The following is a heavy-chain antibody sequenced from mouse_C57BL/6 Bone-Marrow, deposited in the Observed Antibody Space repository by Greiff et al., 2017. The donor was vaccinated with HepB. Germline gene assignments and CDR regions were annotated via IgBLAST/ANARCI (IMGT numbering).Heavy chain of an antibody. CDR1: GYTFTSYW. V-gene: IGHV1-69*01. Sequence: QVQLQQPGAELVMPGASVKLSCKASGYTFTSYWMHWVKQRPGQGLEWIGEIDPSDSYTNYNQKFKGKSTLTVDKSSSTAYMQLSSLTSEDSAVYYCARWGPTGFAYWGQGTLVTVSA. J-gene: IGHJ3*01. CDR3: ARWGPTGFAY. CDR2: IDPSDSYT.